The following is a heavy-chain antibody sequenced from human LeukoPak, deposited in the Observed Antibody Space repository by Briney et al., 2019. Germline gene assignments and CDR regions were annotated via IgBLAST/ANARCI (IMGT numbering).Heavy chain of an antibody. CDR1: GGTFSIYA. Sequence: AASVNVSCKASGGTFSIYAISWVRQATGQGLEWMGWMNPNSGNTGYAQKFQGRVTMTRNTSISTAYMELSSLRSEDTAVYYCARFVSEMATIPVHYGMDVWGQGTTVTVSS. J-gene: IGHJ6*02. V-gene: IGHV1-8*02. CDR2: MNPNSGNT. CDR3: ARFVSEMATIPVHYGMDV. D-gene: IGHD5-24*01.